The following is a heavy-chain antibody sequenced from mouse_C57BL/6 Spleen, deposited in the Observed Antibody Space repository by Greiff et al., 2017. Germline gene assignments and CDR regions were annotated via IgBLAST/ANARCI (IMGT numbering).Heavy chain of an antibody. D-gene: IGHD1-1*01. Sequence: EVQLQESGPELVKPGASVKIPCKASGYTFTDYNMDWVKQSHGKSLEWIGDINPNNGGTIYNQKFKGKATLTVDKSSSTAYMELRSLTSEDTAVYYCARADDYDSSYLGNYFDYWGQGTTLTVSS. CDR3: ARADDYDSSYLGNYFDY. V-gene: IGHV1-18*01. CDR1: GYTFTDYN. J-gene: IGHJ2*01. CDR2: INPNNGGT.